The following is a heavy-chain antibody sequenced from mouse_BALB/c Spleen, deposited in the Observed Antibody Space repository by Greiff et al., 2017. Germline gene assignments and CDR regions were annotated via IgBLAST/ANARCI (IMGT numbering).Heavy chain of an antibody. CDR2: INSNGGST. Sequence: EVKLVESGGGLVQPGGSLKLSCAASGFTFSSYGMSWVRQTPDKRLELVATINSNGGSTYYPDSVKGRFTISRDNAKNTLYLQMSSLKSEDTAMYYCARDWYFDVWGAGTTVTVSS. CDR1: GFTFSSYG. J-gene: IGHJ1*01. V-gene: IGHV5-6-3*01. CDR3: ARDWYFDV.